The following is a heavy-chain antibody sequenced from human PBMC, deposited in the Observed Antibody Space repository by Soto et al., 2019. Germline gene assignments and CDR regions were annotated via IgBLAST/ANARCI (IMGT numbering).Heavy chain of an antibody. CDR3: ATTAGSGWYPGY. CDR2: IWYDGSNK. D-gene: IGHD6-19*01. CDR1: GFTFSSYG. Sequence: QVQLVESGGGVVQPGRSLRLYCAASGFTFSSYGMHWVRQAPGKGLEGVAVIWYDGSNKYYADSVKGRFTISRDNSKNTLYLQMNSLRAEDTAVYYCATTAGSGWYPGYWGQGNLVTVSS. J-gene: IGHJ4*02. V-gene: IGHV3-33*01.